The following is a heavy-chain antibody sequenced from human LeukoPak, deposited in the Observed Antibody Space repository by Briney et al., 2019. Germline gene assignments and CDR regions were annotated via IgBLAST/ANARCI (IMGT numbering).Heavy chain of an antibody. CDR1: AGSINNYY. D-gene: IGHD6-6*01. CDR3: ARVAARYVGMDV. J-gene: IGHJ6*02. Sequence: SETLSLTCTVSAGSINNYYWSWIRQPPGKGLEWIGYIYYSGSTNYNPSLKSRVTISVDPSKKQVSLNLSSVTAADTALYYCARVAARYVGMDVWGQGTTVTVSS. V-gene: IGHV4-59*01. CDR2: IYYSGST.